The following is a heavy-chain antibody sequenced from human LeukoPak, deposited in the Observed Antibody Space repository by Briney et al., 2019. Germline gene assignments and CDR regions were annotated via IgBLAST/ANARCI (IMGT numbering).Heavy chain of an antibody. D-gene: IGHD3-22*01. CDR1: GGSISSCY. Sequence: SETLSLTCTVSGGSISSCYWSWIRQPPGKGLEWIGYIYYSGSTNYNPSLKSRVTISVDTSKNQFSLKLSSVTAADTAVYYCARLVDYYDSSGYYIGAFDIWGQGTMVTVSS. V-gene: IGHV4-59*08. CDR3: ARLVDYYDSSGYYIGAFDI. J-gene: IGHJ3*02. CDR2: IYYSGST.